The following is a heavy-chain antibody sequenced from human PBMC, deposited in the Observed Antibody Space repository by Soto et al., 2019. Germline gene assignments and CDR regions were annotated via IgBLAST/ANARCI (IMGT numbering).Heavy chain of an antibody. Sequence: SETLSLTCTVSGGSISSGGYYWSWIRQHPGKGLEWIGYIYYSGSTYYNPSLKSRVTISVDTSKNQFSLKLSSVTAADTAVYYCARVNIVVVPAAQSDWFDPWGQGTLVTVSS. V-gene: IGHV4-31*03. CDR1: GGSISSGGYY. CDR2: IYYSGST. CDR3: ARVNIVVVPAAQSDWFDP. D-gene: IGHD2-2*01. J-gene: IGHJ5*02.